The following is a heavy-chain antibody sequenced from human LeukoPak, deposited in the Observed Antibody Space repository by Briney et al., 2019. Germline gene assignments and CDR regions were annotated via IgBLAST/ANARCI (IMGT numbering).Heavy chain of an antibody. V-gene: IGHV3-33*01. Sequence: PGRSLRLSCAASGFTFSNYAMHWVRQAPGKGLEWVVVIWYDGSNKYYADSVKGRFTISRDNFKNTLYLEMNSLRAEDTAVYYCARGGTWWGQGTLVTVSS. D-gene: IGHD2-15*01. CDR2: IWYDGSNK. J-gene: IGHJ4*02. CDR3: ARGGTW. CDR1: GFTFSNYA.